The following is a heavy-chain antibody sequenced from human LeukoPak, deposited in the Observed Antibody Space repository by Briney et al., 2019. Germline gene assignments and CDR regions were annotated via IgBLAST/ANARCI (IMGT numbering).Heavy chain of an antibody. J-gene: IGHJ4*02. CDR1: GGTFSSYA. D-gene: IGHD2-2*01. Sequence: ASVKVSCKASGGTFSSYAISWVRQAPGQGLEWMGRIIPIFGIANYAQKFQGRVTMTTDRSTSTAYMELRSLRSDDTAVYYCARVAVVVPAAPYYFDYWGQGTLVTVSS. V-gene: IGHV1-69*04. CDR3: ARVAVVVPAAPYYFDY. CDR2: IIPIFGIA.